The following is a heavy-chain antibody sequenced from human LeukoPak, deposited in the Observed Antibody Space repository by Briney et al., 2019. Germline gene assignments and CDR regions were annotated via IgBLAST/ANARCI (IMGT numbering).Heavy chain of an antibody. CDR3: AKGIGTNYDFWSGHDAFDI. CDR1: GFTFSSYA. Sequence: GGSLRLSCAASGFTFSSYAMSWVRQAPGKGLEWVSAISGSSGSTYYADSVKGRFTISRDNSKNTLYLQMNSLRAEDTAVYYCAKGIGTNYDFWSGHDAFDIWGQGTIVTVSS. CDR2: ISGSSGST. D-gene: IGHD3-3*01. V-gene: IGHV3-23*01. J-gene: IGHJ3*02.